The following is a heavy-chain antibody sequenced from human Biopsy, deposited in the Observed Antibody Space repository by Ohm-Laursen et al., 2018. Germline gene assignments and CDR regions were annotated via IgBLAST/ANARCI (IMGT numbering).Heavy chain of an antibody. CDR1: GFAFSYYG. CDR3: AKGLYSGSYYYDS. D-gene: IGHD1-26*01. V-gene: IGHV3-30*18. J-gene: IGHJ4*02. Sequence: RSLRLSCTASGFAFSYYGMHWVRQAPGRGLEWVAAVSSDGKNKHYADSVQGRFTISRDNSKNTVDLQMNSLRAEDTAVYYCAKGLYSGSYYYDSWGQGTLVTVSS. CDR2: VSSDGKNK.